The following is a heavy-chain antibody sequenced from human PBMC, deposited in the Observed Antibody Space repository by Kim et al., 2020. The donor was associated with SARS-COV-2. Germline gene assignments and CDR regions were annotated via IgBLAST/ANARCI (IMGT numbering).Heavy chain of an antibody. CDR1: GYTFTGYY. V-gene: IGHV1-2*06. Sequence: ASVKVSCKASGYTFTGYYMHWVRQAPGQGLEWMGRINPNSGCSNYAQKFQGRVTMTRDTSISTAHMELSRLRSDDTAVYYFARERRERGEYYFDYWGQGTLVTVSS. J-gene: IGHJ4*02. D-gene: IGHD1-26*01. CDR2: INPNSGCS. CDR3: ARERRERGEYYFDY.